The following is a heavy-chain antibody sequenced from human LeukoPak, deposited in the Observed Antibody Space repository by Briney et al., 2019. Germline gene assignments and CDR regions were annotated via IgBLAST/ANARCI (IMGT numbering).Heavy chain of an antibody. Sequence: SETLSLTCTVSGGSISSSSYYWGWLRQPPGKGLEWIGSIYYSGSTYYNPSLKSRVTISVDTSKNQFSLKLSSVTAADTAVYYCARPYYYDSSGPPWGQGTLVTVSS. J-gene: IGHJ5*02. CDR2: IYYSGST. D-gene: IGHD3-22*01. V-gene: IGHV4-39*01. CDR1: GGSISSSSYY. CDR3: ARPYYYDSSGPP.